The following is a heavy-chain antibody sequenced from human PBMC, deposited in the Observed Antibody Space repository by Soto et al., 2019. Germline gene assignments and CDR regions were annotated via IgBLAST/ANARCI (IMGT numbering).Heavy chain of an antibody. CDR1: VYTFTSYA. CDR2: INAGNGNT. D-gene: IGHD3-3*01. CDR3: ARDATGILRFLEWFFDY. Sequence: GASVKVSCKASVYTFTSYAMHWVRQAPGQRLEWMGWINAGNGNTKYSQKFQGRVTITRDTSASTAYMELSSLRSEDTAVYYCARDATGILRFLEWFFDYWGQGTLVTVSS. V-gene: IGHV1-3*01. J-gene: IGHJ4*02.